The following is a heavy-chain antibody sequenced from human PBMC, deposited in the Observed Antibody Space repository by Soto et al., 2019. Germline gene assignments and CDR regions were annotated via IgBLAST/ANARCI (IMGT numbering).Heavy chain of an antibody. CDR1: GYTFTSYD. CDR3: ARGGVFYDYIWGSYRYIAIDI. CDR2: MNPNSGNT. D-gene: IGHD3-16*02. Sequence: ASVKVSCKASGYTFTSYDINWVRQATGQGLEWMGWMNPNSGNTGYAQKFQGRVTMTRNTSISTAYMELSSLRSEDTAVYYCARGGVFYDYIWGSYRYIAIDIWGQGTMVTVSS. J-gene: IGHJ3*02. V-gene: IGHV1-8*01.